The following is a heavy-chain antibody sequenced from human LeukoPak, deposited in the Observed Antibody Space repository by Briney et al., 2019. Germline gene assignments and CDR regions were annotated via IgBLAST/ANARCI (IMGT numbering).Heavy chain of an antibody. D-gene: IGHD3-22*01. Sequence: GESLQISCKGSGYSFTSYWIGWVRQMPGKGLEWMGIIYPGDSDTRYSPSFQGQVTISADKSISTAYLQWSSLKASDTAMYYCARQAPTYYYDSSGYYYLDHWGQGTLVTVSS. CDR2: IYPGDSDT. V-gene: IGHV5-51*01. CDR3: ARQAPTYYYDSSGYYYLDH. J-gene: IGHJ4*02. CDR1: GYSFTSYW.